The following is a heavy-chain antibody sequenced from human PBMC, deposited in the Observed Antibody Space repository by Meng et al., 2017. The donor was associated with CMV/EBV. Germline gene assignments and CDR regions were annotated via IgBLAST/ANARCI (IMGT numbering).Heavy chain of an antibody. D-gene: IGHD3-22*01. CDR1: GFTFSSYW. CDR3: ASDQPSAYDSSGYYHY. J-gene: IGHJ4*02. CDR2: IKQDGSEK. Sequence: GESLKISCAASGFTFSSYWMSWVRQAPGKGLEWVANIKQDGSEKYYVDSVKGRFTISRDNAKNSLYLQMNSLRAEDTAVYYCASDQPSAYDSSGYYHYWGQGTPVTVSS. V-gene: IGHV3-7*01.